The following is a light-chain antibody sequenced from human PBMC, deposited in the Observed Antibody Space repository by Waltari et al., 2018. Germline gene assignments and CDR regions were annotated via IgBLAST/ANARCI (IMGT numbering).Light chain of an antibody. CDR3: QQYDSTPLT. CDR2: GAS. V-gene: IGKV3-20*01. J-gene: IGKJ4*01. CDR1: QSVTNNY. Sequence: EIVLTQSPGAMSLSPGERVTLSCRATQSVTNNYLAWYQQKPGQAPRLLIFGASNRATGIPDRFSGSGSGTDFTLTIYGLESEDSAIYYCQQYDSTPLTFGGGTTVEIK.